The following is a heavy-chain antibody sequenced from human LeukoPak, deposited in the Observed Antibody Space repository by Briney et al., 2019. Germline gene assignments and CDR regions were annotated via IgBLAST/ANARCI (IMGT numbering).Heavy chain of an antibody. CDR2: IYYSGST. V-gene: IGHV4-39*01. CDR1: GGSISSSSYN. J-gene: IGHJ5*02. CDR3: ARIHIVVVPAASYAFDP. D-gene: IGHD2-2*01. Sequence: PSETLSLTCTVSGGSISSSSYNSGWIRQPPGKGLEWIGSIYYSGSTYYNPSLKSRVTISVDTSKNQFSLKLSSVTAADTAVYYCARIHIVVVPAASYAFDPWGQGTLVTVSS.